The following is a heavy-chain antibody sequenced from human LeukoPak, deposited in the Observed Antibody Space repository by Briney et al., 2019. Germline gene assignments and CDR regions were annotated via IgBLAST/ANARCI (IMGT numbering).Heavy chain of an antibody. CDR3: AKDPPWGDYDSSGYYNS. Sequence: PGGSLRLSCAASGFTFSSYAMSWVRQAPEKGLEWVSAISGSGGSTYYADSVKGRFTISRDNSKNTLYLQMNSLRAEDTAVYYCAKDPPWGDYDSSGYYNSWGQGTLVTVSS. J-gene: IGHJ4*02. CDR1: GFTFSSYA. CDR2: ISGSGGST. V-gene: IGHV3-23*01. D-gene: IGHD3-22*01.